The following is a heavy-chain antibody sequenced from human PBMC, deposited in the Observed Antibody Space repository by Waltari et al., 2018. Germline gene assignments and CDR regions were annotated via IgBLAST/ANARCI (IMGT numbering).Heavy chain of an antibody. V-gene: IGHV4-34*01. CDR1: GVSFSGYY. CDR2: INHSGSN. J-gene: IGHJ4*02. CDR3: ARTRYSSSSPLDY. D-gene: IGHD6-6*01. Sequence: QVQIQQLGAGLLKPSDTLSLTCAVYGVSFSGYYWSWIRQPPGTVLEWIGEINHSGSNNYNPSLKSRVTISVDTSKNQFSLKLSSVTAADTAVYFCARTRYSSSSPLDYWGQGTLVTVSS.